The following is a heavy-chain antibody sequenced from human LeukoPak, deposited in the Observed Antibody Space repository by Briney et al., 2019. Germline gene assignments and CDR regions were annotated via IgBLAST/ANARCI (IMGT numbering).Heavy chain of an antibody. D-gene: IGHD1-26*01. Sequence: GRSLRLSCAASGFTFSSYAMHWVRQAPGKGLEWVAVISYDGSNKYYADSVKGRFTISRDNSKNTLYLQMNSLRAEDTAVYYCARDQQWELDAFDIWGQGTMVTVSS. CDR2: ISYDGSNK. J-gene: IGHJ3*02. CDR1: GFTFSSYA. CDR3: ARDQQWELDAFDI. V-gene: IGHV3-30-3*01.